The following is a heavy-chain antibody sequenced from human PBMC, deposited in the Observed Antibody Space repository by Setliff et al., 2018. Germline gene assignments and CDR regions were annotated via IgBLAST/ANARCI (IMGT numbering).Heavy chain of an antibody. J-gene: IGHJ4*02. CDR2: INPSGGLT. V-gene: IGHV1-46*01. CDR3: ARDDSGGFHYIT. Sequence: ASVKVSCKASGYTLTNYYMHWVRQAPGQGLEWMGIINPSGGLTRYAQKFQGRVTMTRDTSTSTVYMELNSLRAEDTAVYYCARDDSGGFHYITWGQGTLVTVSS. CDR1: GYTLTNYY. D-gene: IGHD3-22*01.